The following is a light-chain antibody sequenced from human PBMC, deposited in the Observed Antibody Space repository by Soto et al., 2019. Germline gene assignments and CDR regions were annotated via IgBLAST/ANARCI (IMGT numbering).Light chain of an antibody. CDR3: CSHPGRYTSVL. CDR2: EGT. CDR1: SSDVGSYDL. V-gene: IGLV2-23*01. Sequence: QSALTQPASVSGSPGQSITISCTGTSSDVGSYDLVSWYQQHPGKAPKLIIYEGTKRPSGVSNRFSGSNSANTASLTISGLHAEDEADYYSCSHPGRYTSVLFGGGTKLTVL. J-gene: IGLJ2*01.